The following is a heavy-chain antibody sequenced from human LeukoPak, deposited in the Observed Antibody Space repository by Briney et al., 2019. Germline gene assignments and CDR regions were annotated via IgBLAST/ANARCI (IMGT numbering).Heavy chain of an antibody. J-gene: IGHJ4*02. V-gene: IGHV5-51*01. D-gene: IGHD3-22*01. CDR2: IYPGDSDT. CDR3: ARHRARDYYDSSGYDSDY. CDR1: GYSFTSYW. Sequence: GESLKISCKGSGYSFTSYWIGWVRQMPGKGLEWMGIIYPGDSDTRYSPSFQGQVTISADKSISTAYLQWSSLKASDTAMYYCARHRARDYYDSSGYDSDYWGQGTLVTVSS.